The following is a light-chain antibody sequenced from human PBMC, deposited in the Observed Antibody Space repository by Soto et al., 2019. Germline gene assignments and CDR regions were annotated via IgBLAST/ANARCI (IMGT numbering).Light chain of an antibody. CDR2: GAS. CDR1: QAIRND. J-gene: IGKJ1*01. Sequence: AIQMTQSPSSLSASVGDRVTITCRASQAIRNDLGWYQQKPGKAPNLLIYGASTLQSGVPSRFSGSGYSTHFTLTISSLQPEDFATYYCLQDNNWPWTFGQGTKVEI. CDR3: LQDNNWPWT. V-gene: IGKV1-6*01.